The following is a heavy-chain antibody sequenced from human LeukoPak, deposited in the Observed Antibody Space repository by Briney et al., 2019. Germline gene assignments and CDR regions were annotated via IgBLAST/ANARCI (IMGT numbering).Heavy chain of an antibody. D-gene: IGHD6-19*01. V-gene: IGHV4-4*07. CDR1: GGSISSYY. CDR2: IYTRGST. J-gene: IGHJ4*02. CDR3: ARGGSYSSGWYIYYFDY. Sequence: SETLSLTCTVSGGSISSYYWSWIRQPAGKGLEWIGRIYTRGSTNYNPSLKSRVTMSVDTSKNQFSLKLSSVTAADTAVYYCARGGSYSSGWYIYYFDYWGQGTLVTVSS.